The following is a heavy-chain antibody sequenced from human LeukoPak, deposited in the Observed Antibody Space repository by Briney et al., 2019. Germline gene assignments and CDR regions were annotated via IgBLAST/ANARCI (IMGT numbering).Heavy chain of an antibody. D-gene: IGHD4-17*01. V-gene: IGHV4-61*02. Sequence: PSQTLSLTCTVSGGSISSRSFQWSWIRQPAGKGLGWIGRIYTSGTTNYNPSLKSRVSISVDTSKNRISLKLSSVTAADTAVYYCARSDYGDYVFDYWGQGTLVTVSS. CDR1: GGSISSRSFQ. CDR3: ARSDYGDYVFDY. J-gene: IGHJ4*02. CDR2: IYTSGTT.